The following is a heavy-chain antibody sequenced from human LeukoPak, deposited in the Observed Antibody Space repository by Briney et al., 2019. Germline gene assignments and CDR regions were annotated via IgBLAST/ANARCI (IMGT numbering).Heavy chain of an antibody. D-gene: IGHD2-15*01. V-gene: IGHV4-31*03. Sequence: SETLSLTCTVSGGSISSGGYYWSWIRQHPGKGLEWIGYIYYSGSTYYNPSLKSRVTISVDTSKNQFSLKLSSVTAADTAVYYCARLPYCSGGSCYFDYWGQGTLVTVSS. J-gene: IGHJ4*02. CDR3: ARLPYCSGGSCYFDY. CDR2: IYYSGST. CDR1: GGSISSGGYY.